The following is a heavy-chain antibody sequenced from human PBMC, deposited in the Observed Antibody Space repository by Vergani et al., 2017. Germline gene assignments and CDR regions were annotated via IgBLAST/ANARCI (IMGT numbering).Heavy chain of an antibody. D-gene: IGHD3-10*01. CDR2: ISYDGSNI. CDR1: GFTFSSYG. CDR3: AKDALERFGEVSNWFDP. J-gene: IGHJ5*02. Sequence: QVQLVESGGGVVQPGRSLGLSCAASGFTFSSYGMHWVRQAPGKGLEWVAVISYDGSNIYYADSVKGRFTISRDNSKNTLYLQMNSLRAEDTAVYYCAKDALERFGEVSNWFDPWGQGTLVTVSS. V-gene: IGHV3-30*18.